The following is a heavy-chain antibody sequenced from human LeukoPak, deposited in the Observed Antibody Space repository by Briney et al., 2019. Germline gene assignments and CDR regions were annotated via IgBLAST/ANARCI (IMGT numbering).Heavy chain of an antibody. J-gene: IGHJ4*02. V-gene: IGHV5-51*01. CDR1: GYSFTSYW. CDR2: IYPGDSDT. D-gene: IGHD6-6*01. CDR3: ASSQSSSSFYFDY. Sequence: GESLKISCKGSGYSFTSYWIGWVRQMPGKCLEWMGVIYPGDSDTRYSPSFQGQVTISADKSISTAYLQWSSLKASDTAMYYCASSQSSSSFYFDYWGQGTLVTVSS.